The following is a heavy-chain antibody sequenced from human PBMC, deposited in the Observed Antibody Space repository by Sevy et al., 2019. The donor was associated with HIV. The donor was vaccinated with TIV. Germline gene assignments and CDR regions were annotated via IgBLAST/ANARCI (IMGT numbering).Heavy chain of an antibody. J-gene: IGHJ4*02. V-gene: IGHV3-23*01. CDR2: ISGSGSST. D-gene: IGHD3-22*01. Sequence: GGSLRLSCTTSGFTFRIYAMSWVRQAPGKGLEWVSAISGSGSSTYYTDSVKGRFTISRDNSKNTLYLQMNSLRGEDTAVFYCAKEGGSHYDTSGSFDDWGQGTRVTVSS. CDR3: AKEGGSHYDTSGSFDD. CDR1: GFTFRIYA.